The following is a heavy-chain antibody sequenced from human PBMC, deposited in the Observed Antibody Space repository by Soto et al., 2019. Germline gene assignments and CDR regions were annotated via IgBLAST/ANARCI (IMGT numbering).Heavy chain of an antibody. J-gene: IGHJ4*02. V-gene: IGHV4-30-4*01. CDR1: GGSISSGDYY. Sequence: SKTLSLTCTVSGGSISSGDYYWSWIRQPPGKGLEWIGYIYYSGSTYYNPSLKSRVTISVDTSKNQFSLKLGSVTAADTAVYYCARATYNWNYFDYWGQRTLVTVSS. D-gene: IGHD1-20*01. CDR3: ARATYNWNYFDY. CDR2: IYYSGST.